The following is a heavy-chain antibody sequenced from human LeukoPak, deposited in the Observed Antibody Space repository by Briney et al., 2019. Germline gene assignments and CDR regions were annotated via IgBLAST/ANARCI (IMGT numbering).Heavy chain of an antibody. V-gene: IGHV3-7*03. D-gene: IGHD2-15*01. CDR3: ARGGRPYSEGAV. J-gene: IGHJ6*02. Sequence: TGGSLRLSCAASGFTFSNYWMSWVRQAPGKGLEWVANINEDGSERYYVDSMKGRFTISRDNAKTSLSLQMNSLRAEDTAVYYCARGGRPYSEGAVWGQGTTVTVSS. CDR1: GFTFSNYW. CDR2: INEDGSER.